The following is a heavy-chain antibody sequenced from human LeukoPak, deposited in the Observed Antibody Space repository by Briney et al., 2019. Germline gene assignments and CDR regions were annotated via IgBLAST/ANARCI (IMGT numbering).Heavy chain of an antibody. CDR1: GGSISSGDYY. CDR3: ARVNSGSYYAFDI. D-gene: IGHD1-26*01. Sequence: SETLSLTCTVSGGSISSGDYYWSWIRQPPGKGLELTGYIYYSGSTYYNPSLKSRVTTSVDTSKNQFSLKLSSVTAADTAVYYCARVNSGSYYAFDIWGQGTMVTVSS. CDR2: IYYSGST. V-gene: IGHV4-30-4*01. J-gene: IGHJ3*02.